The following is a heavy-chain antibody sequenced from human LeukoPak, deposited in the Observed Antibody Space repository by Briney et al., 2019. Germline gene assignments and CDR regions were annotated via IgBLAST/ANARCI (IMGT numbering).Heavy chain of an antibody. CDR1: GFAFSNFD. V-gene: IGHV3-23*01. J-gene: IGHJ6*02. CDR3: AKETYYYGSGTPADYGMDV. Sequence: GGSLRLSCAASGFAFSNFDMNWVRQAPGKGLEWVSAISGSGGSTYSADSVKGRFTISRDNSKNTLFLQMNSLRAEDTAVYYCAKETYYYGSGTPADYGMDVWGQGTTVTASS. D-gene: IGHD3-10*01. CDR2: ISGSGGST.